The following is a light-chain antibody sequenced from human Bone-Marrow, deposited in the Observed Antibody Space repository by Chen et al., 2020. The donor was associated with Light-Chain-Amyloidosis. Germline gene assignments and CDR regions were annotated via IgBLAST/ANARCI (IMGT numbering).Light chain of an antibody. CDR3: GTWDVSLSGRV. V-gene: IGLV1-51*01. J-gene: IGLJ3*02. Sequence: QSALTQPPSLSAAPGQNVTISCFGGPSNIGKNYVSWYQQLPGTAPKLLIYDSNKRPSGIPDLFSGTQSRTSAALGITGLQPGDEADYYCGTWDVSLSGRVFGGGTRLTVL. CDR2: DSN. CDR1: PSNIGKNY.